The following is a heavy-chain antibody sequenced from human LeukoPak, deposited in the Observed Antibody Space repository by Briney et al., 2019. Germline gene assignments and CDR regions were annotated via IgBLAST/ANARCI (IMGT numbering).Heavy chain of an antibody. D-gene: IGHD3-10*01. J-gene: IGHJ6*02. V-gene: IGHV1-46*01. CDR2: INPSGGST. Sequence: ASVKASCKASGYTFTSYYMHWVRQAPGQGLEWMGIINPSGGSTSYAQKFQGRVTMTRDTSISTAYMELSRLRSDDTAVYYCASCYYGSGDYGMDVWGQGTTVTVSS. CDR1: GYTFTSYY. CDR3: ASCYYGSGDYGMDV.